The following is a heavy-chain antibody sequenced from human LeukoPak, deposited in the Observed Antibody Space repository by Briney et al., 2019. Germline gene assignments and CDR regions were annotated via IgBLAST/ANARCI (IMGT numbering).Heavy chain of an antibody. CDR3: ARHSDNVDTAYGDY. CDR2: TYPGDSDT. CDR1: GYSFTNYW. Sequence: GESLKISCKGSGYSFTNYWIGWVCQMPGKGLEWMGITYPGDSDTRYSPSFQGQVTISVDKSISTAYLQWSSLKASDTAMYYCARHSDNVDTAYGDYWGRGTLVTVSS. J-gene: IGHJ4*02. V-gene: IGHV5-51*01. D-gene: IGHD5-18*01.